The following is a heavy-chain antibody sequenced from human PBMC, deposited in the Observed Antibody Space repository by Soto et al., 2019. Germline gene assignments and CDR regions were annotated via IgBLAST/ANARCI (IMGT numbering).Heavy chain of an antibody. J-gene: IGHJ4*02. CDR2: IRSYNSYT. Sequence: LRLSCAASGFNFSDSRMNWVRQAPGKGLAWVASIRSYNSYTYYADTIKGRFTISRDNAKKSLYLQINSLSTEDTAVYYCARHGGMVRGVRITTYFDYWGQGTPVTVSS. CDR3: ARHGGMVRGVRITTYFDY. CDR1: GFNFSDSR. D-gene: IGHD3-10*01. V-gene: IGHV3-21*01.